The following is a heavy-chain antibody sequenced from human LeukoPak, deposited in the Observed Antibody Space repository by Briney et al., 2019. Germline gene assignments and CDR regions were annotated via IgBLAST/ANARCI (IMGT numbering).Heavy chain of an antibody. CDR3: ARTSAAGALGTFDI. CDR1: GGSISSYY. CDR2: IYYSGST. Sequence: SEALSLTCTVSGGSISSYYWSWIRQPPGKGLEWIGYIYYSGSTNYNPSLKSRVTISVDTSKNQFSLKLSSVTAADTAVYYCARTSAAGALGTFDIWGQGTMVTVSS. V-gene: IGHV4-59*01. D-gene: IGHD6-13*01. J-gene: IGHJ3*02.